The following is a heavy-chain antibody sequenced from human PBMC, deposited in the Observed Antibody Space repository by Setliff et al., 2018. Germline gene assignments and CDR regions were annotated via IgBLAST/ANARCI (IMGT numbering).Heavy chain of an antibody. V-gene: IGHV1-46*01. CDR2: INPSGCYT. J-gene: IGHJ4*02. Sequence: ASVKVSCKASGHTFTSYFMQWVRQAPGQGLEWMGMINPSGCYTIYAQKFQGRVTMTRDTSTSTVYLELSSLRSEDTAVYYCARGLIVLPGPSGDMGYFDYWGQGTLVTVSS. CDR3: ARGLIVLPGPSGDMGYFDY. CDR1: GHTFTSYF. D-gene: IGHD2-8*01.